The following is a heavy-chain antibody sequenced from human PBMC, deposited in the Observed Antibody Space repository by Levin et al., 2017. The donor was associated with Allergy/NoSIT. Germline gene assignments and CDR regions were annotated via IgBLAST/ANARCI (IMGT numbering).Heavy chain of an antibody. J-gene: IGHJ3*02. CDR3: ASAGEYSSSSNAFDI. D-gene: IGHD6-6*01. V-gene: IGHV3-74*01. CDR1: GFTFSSYW. CDR2: INSDGSST. Sequence: SCAASGFTFSSYWMHWVRQAPGKGLVWVSRINSDGSSTSYADSVKGRFTIPRDNAKNTLYLQMNSLRAEDTAVYYCASAGEYSSSSNAFDIWGQGTMVTVSS.